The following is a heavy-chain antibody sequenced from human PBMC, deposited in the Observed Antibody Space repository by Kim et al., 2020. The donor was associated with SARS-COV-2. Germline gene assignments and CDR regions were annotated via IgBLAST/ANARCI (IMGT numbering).Heavy chain of an antibody. Sequence: GGSLRLSCAASGFTFDDFAMSWVRQAPGKGLEWVSHINWNGISTDYADSVQGRFIISRDNAKNSLYLQMNGLRAEDTAFYYCTRVGQDYYYGMDVWGQG. CDR1: GFTFDDFA. CDR3: TRVGQDYYYGMDV. V-gene: IGHV3-20*04. J-gene: IGHJ6*02. CDR2: INWNGIST.